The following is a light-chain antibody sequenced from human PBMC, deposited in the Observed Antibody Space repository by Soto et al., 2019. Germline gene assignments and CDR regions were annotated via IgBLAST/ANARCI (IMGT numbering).Light chain of an antibody. CDR2: NNH. CDR3: AACKDSMNACV. Sequence: QSVLTQAPSASGTPGQRVTISCSGSSSNIGSKTVNWYHQLPGMAPKLLIFNNHQRPSGVPDRFSGSKSGTSASLAISGLQAEDEADYYCAACKDSMNACVFGTGTKVTVL. V-gene: IGLV1-44*01. J-gene: IGLJ1*01. CDR1: SSNIGSKT.